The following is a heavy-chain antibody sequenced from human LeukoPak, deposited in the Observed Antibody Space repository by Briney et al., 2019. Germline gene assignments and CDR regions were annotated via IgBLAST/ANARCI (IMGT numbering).Heavy chain of an antibody. CDR3: ARDLTGEPPFIDY. J-gene: IGHJ4*02. V-gene: IGHV3-21*01. D-gene: IGHD7-27*01. CDR2: VSSRPNYI. Sequence: TTGGSLRLSCAASGFTFSSYAMNWVRQAPGKGLEWVSSVSSRPNYIFYADSVEGRFTISRDNAKNSLSLQMNSLRPEDTAVYYCARDLTGEPPFIDYWGQGTLVTVSS. CDR1: GFTFSSYA.